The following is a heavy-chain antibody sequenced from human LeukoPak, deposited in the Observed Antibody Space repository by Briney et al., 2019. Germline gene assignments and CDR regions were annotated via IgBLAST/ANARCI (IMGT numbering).Heavy chain of an antibody. V-gene: IGHV3-23*01. Sequence: GGSLGLSCADSGFTFSSYGMTWVRQAPGKGLEWVSSISSSGGSTYYADSVKGSFTISRDNSKNTVYLQMNSLRAEDTAVYYCGKEFSNSWLFWGQGTLVTVSS. CDR2: ISSSGGST. CDR3: GKEFSNSWLF. CDR1: GFTFSSYG. D-gene: IGHD6-13*01. J-gene: IGHJ4*02.